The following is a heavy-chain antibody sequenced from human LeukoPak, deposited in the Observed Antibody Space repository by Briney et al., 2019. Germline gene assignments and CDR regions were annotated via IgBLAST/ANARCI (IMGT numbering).Heavy chain of an antibody. CDR2: IYYSGST. J-gene: IGHJ4*02. CDR3: ARVYSSSWLYFDY. CDR1: GGSISSYY. D-gene: IGHD6-13*01. V-gene: IGHV4-59*01. Sequence: PSETLSLTCTVSGGSISSYYWSWIRQPPGKGLEWIGYIYYSGSTNYNPSLKSRVTISVDTSKNQFSLKLSSVTAADTAAYYCARVYSSSWLYFDYWGQGTLVTVSS.